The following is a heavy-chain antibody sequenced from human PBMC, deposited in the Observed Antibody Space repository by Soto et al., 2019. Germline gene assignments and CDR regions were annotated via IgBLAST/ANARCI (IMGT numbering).Heavy chain of an antibody. Sequence: ASVKVSCKVSGYFLTALSIHWVRQAPGKGLEWMGGFDREDGETIYAQKFQGRVTMAEDTSTDSAYMELSSLTSEDTAIYYCAHGEGIVKSIVYFDSWGQGTLVTVSS. CDR2: FDREDGET. V-gene: IGHV1-24*01. CDR3: AHGEGIVKSIVYFDS. D-gene: IGHD1-26*01. J-gene: IGHJ4*02. CDR1: GYFLTALS.